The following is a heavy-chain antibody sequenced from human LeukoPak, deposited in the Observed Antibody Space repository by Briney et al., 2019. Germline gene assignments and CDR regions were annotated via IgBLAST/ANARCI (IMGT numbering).Heavy chain of an antibody. CDR3: GTGRFTHGSGSYNH. CDR2: MIPKSRNT. V-gene: IGHV1-8*01. J-gene: IGHJ5*02. CDR1: GYTFTSHD. D-gene: IGHD3-10*01. Sequence: ASVKVFCKASGYTFTSHDIKWVRQATGQGLEWRGWMIPKSRNTGYPQKFSGRVTMTSNNSTSTADMELSSRRCEDTAVYYCGTGRFTHGSGSYNHWGQGTLVTVSS.